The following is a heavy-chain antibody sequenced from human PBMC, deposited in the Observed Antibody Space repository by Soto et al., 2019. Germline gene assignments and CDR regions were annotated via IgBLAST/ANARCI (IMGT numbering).Heavy chain of an antibody. J-gene: IGHJ6*02. D-gene: IGHD2-15*01. CDR2: ISPYNGNT. V-gene: IGHV1-18*01. CDR1: GYTFSSYD. CDR3: AREDRYYGMDV. Sequence: QGQLVQSGAEVKKPGASVKVSCKTAGYTFSSYDIGWVRQAPGQGLEWMGWISPYNGNTNYAQKFQGRVTMTTDISTKTAYMELRSLRSDDTAVYYCAREDRYYGMDVWGQGPTVTVSS.